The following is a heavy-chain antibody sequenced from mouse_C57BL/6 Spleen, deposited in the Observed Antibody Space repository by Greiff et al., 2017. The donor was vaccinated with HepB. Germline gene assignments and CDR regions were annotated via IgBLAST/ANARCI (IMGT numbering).Heavy chain of an antibody. CDR1: GYTFTSYW. V-gene: IGHV1-61*01. D-gene: IGHD2-3*01. CDR3: ARGYYERMDY. Sequence: QVQLQQSGAELVRPGSSVKLSCKASGYTFTSYWMDWVKQRPGQGLEWIGNIYPSDSETHYNQKFKDKATLTVDKSSSTAYMQLSSLTSEDSAVYYCARGYYERMDYWGQGTSVTVSS. J-gene: IGHJ4*01. CDR2: IYPSDSET.